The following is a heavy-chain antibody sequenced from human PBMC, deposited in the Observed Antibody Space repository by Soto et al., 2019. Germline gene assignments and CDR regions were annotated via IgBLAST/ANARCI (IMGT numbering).Heavy chain of an antibody. CDR3: VRSDGMGD. CDR2: ISSGSSSI. Sequence: EVQLVESGGGLVQPGGSLRLSCAASGFTFNSYSMNWVRQAPGKGLEWVSYISSGSSSIYYADSVKGRFTISRDNAKDSLYLQMNSLRVEDTAVYYCVRSDGMGDWGQGTLVTVSS. J-gene: IGHJ4*02. CDR1: GFTFNSYS. V-gene: IGHV3-48*01.